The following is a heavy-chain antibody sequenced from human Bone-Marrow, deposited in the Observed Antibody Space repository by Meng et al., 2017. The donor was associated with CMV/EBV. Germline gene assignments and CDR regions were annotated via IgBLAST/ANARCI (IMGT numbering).Heavy chain of an antibody. D-gene: IGHD3-16*01. V-gene: IGHV3-7*03. Sequence: GESLKISCAASGFTFSSYWMSWVRQAPGKGLEWVANIKQDGSEKYYVDSVKGRFTISRDNAKNSLYLQMNSLRAEDTAVYYCASGGGGILGIVYWGQGTLVTVSS. CDR1: GFTFSSYW. CDR2: IKQDGSEK. J-gene: IGHJ4*02. CDR3: ASGGGGILGIVY.